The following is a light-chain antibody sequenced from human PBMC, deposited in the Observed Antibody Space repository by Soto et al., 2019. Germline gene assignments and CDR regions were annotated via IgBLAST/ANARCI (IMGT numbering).Light chain of an antibody. CDR2: AAS. Sequence: AIRMTQSPSSFSASTGDRVTITCRASQGISSYLAWYQQKPGKAPKLLIYAASTLQSGVPSRFSGSGSGTDLTLTISCLQSEDFATYYCQQYESYPPTFGQGTKVVIK. J-gene: IGKJ1*01. V-gene: IGKV1-8*01. CDR1: QGISSY. CDR3: QQYESYPPT.